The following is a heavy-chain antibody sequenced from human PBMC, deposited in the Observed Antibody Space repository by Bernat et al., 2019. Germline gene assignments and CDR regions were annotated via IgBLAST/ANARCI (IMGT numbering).Heavy chain of an antibody. CDR2: IWYDGRNK. Sequence: QVQLVESGGGVVQPGRALRLSCAASGFTFSSYGMHWVRQAPGKGLEWVAVIWYDGRNKYYADSVKGRFTISRDNSKNTLYLQMNSLRAEDTAVYYCAREGEYSSSWCERNRYNWFDPWGQGTLVTVSS. V-gene: IGHV3-33*01. CDR3: AREGEYSSSWCERNRYNWFDP. J-gene: IGHJ5*02. CDR1: GFTFSSYG. D-gene: IGHD6-13*01.